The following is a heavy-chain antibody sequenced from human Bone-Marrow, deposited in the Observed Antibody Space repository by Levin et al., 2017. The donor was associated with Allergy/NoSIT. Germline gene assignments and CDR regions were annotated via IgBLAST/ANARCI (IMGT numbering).Heavy chain of an antibody. CDR2: VNWNSAET. D-gene: IGHD3-22*01. Sequence: GGSLRLSCVASGFSFDDYAMHWVRQAPGKGLEWVSGVNWNSAETGYADSVRGRFRISRDKAKNSLYLQMNSLRPEDTAFYYCTKGPYYYDRDGFFNPHFDSWGQGTLVTVSS. J-gene: IGHJ4*02. V-gene: IGHV3-9*01. CDR3: TKGPYYYDRDGFFNPHFDS. CDR1: GFSFDDYA.